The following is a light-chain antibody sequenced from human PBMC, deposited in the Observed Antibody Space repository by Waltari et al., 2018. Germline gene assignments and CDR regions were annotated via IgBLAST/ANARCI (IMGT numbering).Light chain of an antibody. Sequence: QSALTQPPSASGSPGQSVAISCTGTSSDIGRYNLVSWCQQDPGKAPKLIVYDVTKRPSGVPDRFSGSKSGNTASLIVSGLQAGDEADYYCSSYAGSGTVVFGGGTKLTVL. CDR2: DVT. CDR3: SSYAGSGTVV. CDR1: SSDIGRYNL. J-gene: IGLJ2*01. V-gene: IGLV2-8*01.